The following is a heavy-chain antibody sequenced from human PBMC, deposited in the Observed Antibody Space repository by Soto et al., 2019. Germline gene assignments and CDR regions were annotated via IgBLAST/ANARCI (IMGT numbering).Heavy chain of an antibody. D-gene: IGHD3-22*01. CDR3: AKVGNDKHYYDSSGYSH. Sequence: PGGSLRLSCAASGFTFSSYCMHWVRQAPGKGLEWVAVISYDGSNKYYADSVKGRFTISRDNSKNTLYLQMNSLRAEDTAVYYCAKVGNDKHYYDSSGYSHWGQGT. CDR1: GFTFSSYC. J-gene: IGHJ4*02. CDR2: ISYDGSNK. V-gene: IGHV3-30*18.